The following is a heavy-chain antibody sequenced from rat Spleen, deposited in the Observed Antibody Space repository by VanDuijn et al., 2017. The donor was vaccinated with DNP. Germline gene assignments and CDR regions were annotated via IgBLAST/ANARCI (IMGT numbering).Heavy chain of an antibody. CDR3: ATVPYLRRVASY. CDR2: ISPSGGST. Sequence: EVQLVESGGGLVQPGRSLKLSCAASGFTFSNYGMHWIRQAPTKGLEWVASISPSGGSTYYRDSVKGRFTISRDNAKSTLYLQMDSLRSEDTATYYCATVPYLRRVASYWGQGVMVTVSS. CDR1: GFTFSNYG. J-gene: IGHJ2*01. V-gene: IGHV5-19*01. D-gene: IGHD1-11*01.